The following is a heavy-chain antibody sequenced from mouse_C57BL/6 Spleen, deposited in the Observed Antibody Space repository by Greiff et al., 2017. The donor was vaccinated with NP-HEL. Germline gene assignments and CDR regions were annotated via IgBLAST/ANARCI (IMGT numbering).Heavy chain of an antibody. Sequence: EVQLQQSGAELVRPGASVKLSCTASGFNIKDYYMHWVKQRPEQGLEWIGRIDPEDGDTEYATKFQGKATMTADTSSNTAYLQLSSLTSEDTAVYYCTLYYYGSSSYFDVWGTGTTVTVSS. CDR1: GFNIKDYY. J-gene: IGHJ1*03. CDR2: IDPEDGDT. V-gene: IGHV14-1*01. CDR3: TLYYYGSSSYFDV. D-gene: IGHD1-1*01.